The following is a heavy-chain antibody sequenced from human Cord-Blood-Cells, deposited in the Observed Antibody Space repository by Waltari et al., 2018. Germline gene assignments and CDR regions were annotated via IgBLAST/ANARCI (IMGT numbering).Heavy chain of an antibody. D-gene: IGHD2-2*01. CDR2: TNPILGTA. CDR3: ARVIVVGPAAIGWFDP. CDR1: GGTFSSYA. J-gene: IGHJ5*02. V-gene: IGHV1-69*12. Sequence: QVQLVQAGAEVKKPGSSVKVYCQASGGTFSSYAISWVRQAPGQGLEWMGGTNPILGTASDAQEFEGRVTITADESASTAYMGLCSLRAEDRAVYYCARVIVVGPAAIGWFDPWGQGTLVTVSA.